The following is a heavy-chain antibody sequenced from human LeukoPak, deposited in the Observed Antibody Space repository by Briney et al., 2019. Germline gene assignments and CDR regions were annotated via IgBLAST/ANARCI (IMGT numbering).Heavy chain of an antibody. V-gene: IGHV3-74*01. J-gene: IGHJ3*02. CDR3: ARDALYDSSGYYYHGNAFDI. Sequence: GGSLRLSCAASGFTFSNYWMHWVRQAPGKGLVWVSRINSDGINTSYADSVKGRFTISRDNAKNTLYLQMNSLRAEDTAVYYCARDALYDSSGYYYHGNAFDIWGQGTMVTVSS. CDR1: GFTFSNYW. CDR2: INSDGINT. D-gene: IGHD3-22*01.